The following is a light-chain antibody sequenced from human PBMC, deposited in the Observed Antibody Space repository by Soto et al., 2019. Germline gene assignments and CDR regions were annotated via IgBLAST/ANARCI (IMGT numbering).Light chain of an antibody. V-gene: IGLV8-61*01. CDR1: SGSVSTSYY. Sequence: QTVVTQEPSFSVSPGRTVTLTCGLSSGSVSTSYYPSWYQQTPGQAPRTLIYSTTTRSSGVPDRFSGSILGNKAALTITGAKADDESDYYCVLYMGSGIWVFGGGTKLTVL. CDR3: VLYMGSGIWV. CDR2: STT. J-gene: IGLJ3*02.